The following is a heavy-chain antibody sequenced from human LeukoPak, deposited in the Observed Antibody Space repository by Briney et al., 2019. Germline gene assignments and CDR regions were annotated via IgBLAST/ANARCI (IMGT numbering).Heavy chain of an antibody. CDR2: IWYDGSNK. J-gene: IGHJ3*02. V-gene: IGHV3-33*01. D-gene: IGHD3-3*02. CDR3: ASYVLGDAFDI. CDR1: GLTFSSYG. Sequence: GRSLRLSCAASGLTFSSYGMHWVRQAPGKGLEWVAVIWYDGSNKYYADSVKGRFTTSRDNSKNTLYLQMNSLRAEDTAVYYCASYVLGDAFDIWGQGTMVTVSS.